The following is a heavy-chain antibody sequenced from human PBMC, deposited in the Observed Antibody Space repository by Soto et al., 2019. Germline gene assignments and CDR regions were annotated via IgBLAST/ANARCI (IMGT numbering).Heavy chain of an antibody. CDR2: INHSGST. D-gene: IGHD6-6*01. Sequence: SETLSLTCAVYGGSFSGYYWSWIRQPPGKGLEWIGEINHSGSTNYNPSLKSRVTISVDTSKNQFSLKLSSVTAADTAVYYCARGTGIAARRGYYYMDVWGKGTTVTVSS. CDR1: GGSFSGYY. V-gene: IGHV4-34*01. CDR3: ARGTGIAARRGYYYMDV. J-gene: IGHJ6*03.